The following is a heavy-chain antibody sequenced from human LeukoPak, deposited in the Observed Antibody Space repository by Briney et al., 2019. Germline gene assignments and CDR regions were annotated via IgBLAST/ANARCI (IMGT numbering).Heavy chain of an antibody. CDR1: GYTLTELS. Sequence: ASVKVSCKVSGYTLTELSMHWVRQAPGKGLGWMGGFDPEDGETIYAQKFQGRVTMTEDASTDTAYMELSSLRSEDTAVYYCATVRQWLVRGYFQHWGQGTLVTVSS. CDR2: FDPEDGET. D-gene: IGHD6-19*01. J-gene: IGHJ1*01. V-gene: IGHV1-24*01. CDR3: ATVRQWLVRGYFQH.